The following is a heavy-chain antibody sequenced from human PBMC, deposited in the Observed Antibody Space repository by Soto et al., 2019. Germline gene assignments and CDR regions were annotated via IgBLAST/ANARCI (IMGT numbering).Heavy chain of an antibody. V-gene: IGHV1-18*01. CDR2: ISAYNGNT. J-gene: IGHJ4*02. D-gene: IGHD3-10*01. CDR1: GYTFTSYG. CDR3: ARVFITMVRGVILPPPDDFDF. Sequence: GASVKVSCKASGYTFTSYGISWVRQAPGQGLEWMGWISAYNGNTNYAQKLQGRVTMTTDTSTSTAYMELRSLRSDDTAVYYCARVFITMVRGVILPPPDDFDFRDQGTLRTVSS.